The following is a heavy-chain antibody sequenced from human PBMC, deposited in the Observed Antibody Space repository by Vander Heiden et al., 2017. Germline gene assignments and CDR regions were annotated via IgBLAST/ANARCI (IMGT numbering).Heavy chain of an antibody. CDR2: IYWNDDK. Sequence: QITLKESGPTLVKPTQTLTLTCTFSGFSLSTSGVGVGWIRQPPGKALEWLALIYWNDDKRYSPSLKSRLTITKDTSKNQLVLTVTNMDPVDTATYYCAHHIFDWPLDYWGQGTLVTVSS. CDR1: GFSLSTSGVG. V-gene: IGHV2-5*01. J-gene: IGHJ4*02. D-gene: IGHD3-9*01. CDR3: AHHIFDWPLDY.